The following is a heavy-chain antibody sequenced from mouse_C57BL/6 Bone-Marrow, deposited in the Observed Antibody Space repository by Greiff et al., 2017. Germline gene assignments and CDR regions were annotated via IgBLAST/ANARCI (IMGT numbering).Heavy chain of an antibody. V-gene: IGHV1-72*01. D-gene: IGHD2-1*01. CDR1: GYTFTSYW. CDR2: IDPNSGGT. Sequence: QVHVKQSGAELVKPGASVKLSCKASGYTFTSYWMHWVKQRPGRGLEWIGRIDPNSGGTKYNEKFKSKATLTVDKPSSTAYVQLSSLTSEDSAVYYCAHGNYFYWYFAVWGTGTTVTVSS. J-gene: IGHJ1*03. CDR3: AHGNYFYWYFAV.